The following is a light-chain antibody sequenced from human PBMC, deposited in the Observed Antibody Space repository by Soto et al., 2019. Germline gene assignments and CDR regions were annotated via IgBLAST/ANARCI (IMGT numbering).Light chain of an antibody. CDR1: QTVRNDY. CDR3: QQYGSSPRAT. Sequence: EIVLTQSPGTVSLSPGERVSLXXRASQTVRNDYLAWDQQKPGQATRLXXYGASSRATGIPDRFSGSGSGTDFTLTISRLEPEDFAVYYCQQYGSSPRATFGQGTRLEIK. J-gene: IGKJ5*01. V-gene: IGKV3-20*01. CDR2: GAS.